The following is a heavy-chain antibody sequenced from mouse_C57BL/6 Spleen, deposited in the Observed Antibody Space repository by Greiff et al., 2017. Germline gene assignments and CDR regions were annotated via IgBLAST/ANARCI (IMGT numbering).Heavy chain of an antibody. J-gene: IGHJ4*01. CDR2: IYPGSGNT. CDR1: GYSFTSYY. V-gene: IGHV1-66*01. Sequence: QVQLQQSGPELVKPGASVKISCKASGYSFTSYYIHWVKQRPGQGLEWIGWIYPGSGNTKYNEKFKGKATLTADTSSSTAYMQLSSLTSEDSAVYYCARPHDYGSSYAMDYWGQGTSVTVSS. D-gene: IGHD1-1*01. CDR3: ARPHDYGSSYAMDY.